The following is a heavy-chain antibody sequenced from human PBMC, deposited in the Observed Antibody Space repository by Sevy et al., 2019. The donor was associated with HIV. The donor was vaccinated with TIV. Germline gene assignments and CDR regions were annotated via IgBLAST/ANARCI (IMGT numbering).Heavy chain of an antibody. CDR2: ISSSGSYI. Sequence: GGSLRLSCVASGFTFRSYTMKWVRQAPGKGLECVSSISSSGSYIYYADSVKGRFTISRDDAKNSLYLQMNTLRAEDAALYYCVRVRSYDTRDFDYWGQGTLVTVSS. CDR1: GFTFRSYT. CDR3: VRVRSYDTRDFDY. J-gene: IGHJ4*02. D-gene: IGHD3-22*01. V-gene: IGHV3-21*01.